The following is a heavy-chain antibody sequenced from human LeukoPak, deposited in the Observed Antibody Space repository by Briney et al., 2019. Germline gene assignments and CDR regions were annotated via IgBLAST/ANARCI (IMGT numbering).Heavy chain of an antibody. CDR3: ARDPSAVVPAAPTN. D-gene: IGHD2-2*01. Sequence: GGSLRLSCAASGFTFSSYGMHWVRQAPGKGLEWVAVIWYDGSNKYYADSVKGRFTISRDNSKNTLYLQMNSLRAEDTAVYYCARDPSAVVPAAPTNWGQGTLVTVSS. V-gene: IGHV3-33*01. J-gene: IGHJ4*02. CDR1: GFTFSSYG. CDR2: IWYDGSNK.